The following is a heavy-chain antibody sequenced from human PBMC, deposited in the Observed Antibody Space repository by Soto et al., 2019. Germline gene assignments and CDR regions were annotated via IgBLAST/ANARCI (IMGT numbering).Heavy chain of an antibody. V-gene: IGHV4-39*01. Sequence: SETLSLTCTVSGGSISSSSYYWGWIRQPPGKGLEWIGSIYYSGSTYYNPSLKSRVTISVDTSKNQFSLKLSSVTAADTAVYYCARISLEYSSSSFDYWGQGTLVTVSS. CDR3: ARISLEYSSSSFDY. D-gene: IGHD6-6*01. CDR2: IYYSGST. CDR1: GGSISSSSYY. J-gene: IGHJ4*02.